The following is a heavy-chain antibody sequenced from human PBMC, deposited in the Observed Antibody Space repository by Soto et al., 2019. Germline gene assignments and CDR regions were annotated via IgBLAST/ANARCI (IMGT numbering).Heavy chain of an antibody. V-gene: IGHV3-11*05. CDR2: ISSSSSYT. D-gene: IGHD5-12*01. CDR3: ARDHHRYSGYDYVDY. Sequence: QVQLVESGGGLVKPGGSLRLSCVASGFTFSDYYMSWIRQAPGKGLEWVSYISSSSSYTNYADFVKGRFTISRDNAKNSLYLQMNSLRAEDTAVYYCARDHHRYSGYDYVDYWGQGTLVTVSS. J-gene: IGHJ4*02. CDR1: GFTFSDYY.